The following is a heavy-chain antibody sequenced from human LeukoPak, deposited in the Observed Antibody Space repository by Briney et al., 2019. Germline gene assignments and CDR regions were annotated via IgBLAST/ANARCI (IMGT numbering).Heavy chain of an antibody. Sequence: SGGSLRLSCAASGFTFDDYAMHWVRQAPGKGLEWVSGISWNSGSIGYADSVKGRFTISRDNSKNTLYLQMNSLRAEDTAVYYCAKDPIRQVVVVPAALFDYWGQGTLVTVSS. CDR2: ISWNSGSI. J-gene: IGHJ4*02. CDR1: GFTFDDYA. CDR3: AKDPIRQVVVVPAALFDY. D-gene: IGHD2-2*01. V-gene: IGHV3-9*01.